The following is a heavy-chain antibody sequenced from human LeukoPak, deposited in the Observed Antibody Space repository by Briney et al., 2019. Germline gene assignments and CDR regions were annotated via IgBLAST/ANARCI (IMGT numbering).Heavy chain of an antibody. D-gene: IGHD3-16*01. CDR1: GFTFSESW. V-gene: IGHV3-7*03. Sequence: GGSLRLSCVASGFTFSESWMTWVRQAPGKGLEWVASIKHDEREEYYADSVKGRFSMSRDNGKNSLYLQMNSLRAEDTAVYYCARGLKAYLYWGQGTLVTVSS. J-gene: IGHJ4*02. CDR2: IKHDEREE. CDR3: ARGLKAYLY.